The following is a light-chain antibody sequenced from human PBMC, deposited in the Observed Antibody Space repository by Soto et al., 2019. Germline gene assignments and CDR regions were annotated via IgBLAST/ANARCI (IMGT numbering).Light chain of an antibody. CDR1: QSVSSNY. V-gene: IGKV3-20*01. Sequence: EIVLTQSPGTLSLSPGERATLSCRASQSVSSNYLAWYQQKPGQAPRLLIYGASSRAPGIPDRFSGSGSGTDCTLTISRLEPEDFAVYYCQHYGRSADTLGQGTTLEIK. CDR3: QHYGRSADT. J-gene: IGKJ2*01. CDR2: GAS.